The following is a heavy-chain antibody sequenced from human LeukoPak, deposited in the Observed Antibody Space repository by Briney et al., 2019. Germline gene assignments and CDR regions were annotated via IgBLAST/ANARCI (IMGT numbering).Heavy chain of an antibody. CDR3: ARSEGGYSYGHPC. V-gene: IGHV1-69*13. Sequence: SVKVSCKTYGYTFTSYAISWVRQAPGQGLEWMGGIIPIFGTANYAQKFQGRVTITADESTSTAYMELSSLRSEDTAVYYCARSEGGYSYGHPCWGQGTLVTVSS. D-gene: IGHD5-18*01. CDR1: GYTFTSYA. CDR2: IIPIFGTA. J-gene: IGHJ4*02.